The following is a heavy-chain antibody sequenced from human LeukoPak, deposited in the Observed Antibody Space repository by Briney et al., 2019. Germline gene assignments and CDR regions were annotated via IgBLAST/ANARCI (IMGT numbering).Heavy chain of an antibody. D-gene: IGHD4/OR15-4a*01. CDR1: GFTFSGSA. J-gene: IGHJ1*01. V-gene: IGHV3-73*01. CDR2: IRSKANSYAT. CDR3: TTYPMVRAPAWVYCQH. Sequence: GGSLTLSCAASGFTFSGSAMHWVRQASGKGLEWVGHIRSKANSYATAYAASVKGRFTISRDDSKNTAYLQMNSLKTEDTAVYYCTTYPMVRAPAWVYCQHWGQGTLVTVSS.